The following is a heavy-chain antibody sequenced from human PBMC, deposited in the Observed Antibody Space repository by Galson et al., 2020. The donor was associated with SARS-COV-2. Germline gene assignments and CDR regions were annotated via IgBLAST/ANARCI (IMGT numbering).Heavy chain of an antibody. V-gene: IGHV4-31*03. CDR3: ASAKAYYGSGINWFDP. CDR2: IYYSGST. Sequence: SETLSLTCTVSGGSISSGGYYWSWIRQHPGKGLEWIGYIYYSGSTYYNPSLKSRVTISVDTSKNQFSLKLSSVTAADTAVYYCASAKAYYGSGINWFDPWGQGTLVTVSS. CDR1: GGSISSGGYY. D-gene: IGHD3-10*01. J-gene: IGHJ5*02.